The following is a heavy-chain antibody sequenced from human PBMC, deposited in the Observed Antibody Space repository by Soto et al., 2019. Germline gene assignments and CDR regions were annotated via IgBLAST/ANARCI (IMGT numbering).Heavy chain of an antibody. J-gene: IGHJ6*02. CDR3: ARGPSSYYDILTGNITYYYYGMDV. V-gene: IGHV4-39*01. D-gene: IGHD3-9*01. CDR2: IYYSGST. Sequence: PSETLSLTCTVSGGSISSSSYYWGWIRQPPGKGLEWIGSIYYSGSTYYNPSLKSRVTISVDTSKNQFSLKLSSVTAADAAVYYCARGPSSYYDILTGNITYYYYGMDVWGQGTTVTVSS. CDR1: GGSISSSSYY.